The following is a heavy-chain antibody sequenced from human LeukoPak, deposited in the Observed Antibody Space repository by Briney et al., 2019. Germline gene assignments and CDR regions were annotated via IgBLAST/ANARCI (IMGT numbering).Heavy chain of an antibody. V-gene: IGHV3-21*01. CDR2: ISSSSSYI. J-gene: IGHJ4*02. CDR3: ARDLRMVRGGLSSF. CDR1: GFTFSSYS. Sequence: GGSLRLSCAASGFTFSSYSMNWVRQAPGKGLEWVSSISSSSSYIYYADSVKGRFTISRDNSKNTLYLQMNSLRAEDTAVYYCARDLRMVRGGLSSFWGQGTLVTVSS. D-gene: IGHD3-10*01.